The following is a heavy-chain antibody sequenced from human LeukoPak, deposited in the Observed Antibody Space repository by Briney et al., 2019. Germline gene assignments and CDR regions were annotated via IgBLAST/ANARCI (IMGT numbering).Heavy chain of an antibody. CDR1: GFTFSDYY. CDR2: ISKSSSST. Sequence: GGALRLSCAASGFTFSDYYMSWSRQAPGKGLEWVSYISKSSSSTNYADSVTGRFSMSRENAKNSLYRQLNSLTAEDTAVYYCARVMSSGSPLDYWGQGTLVTVSS. D-gene: IGHD3-10*01. V-gene: IGHV3-11*05. J-gene: IGHJ4*02. CDR3: ARVMSSGSPLDY.